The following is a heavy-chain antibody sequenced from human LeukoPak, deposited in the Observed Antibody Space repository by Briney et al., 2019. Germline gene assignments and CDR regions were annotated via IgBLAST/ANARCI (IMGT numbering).Heavy chain of an antibody. V-gene: IGHV4-30-2*01. D-gene: IGHD6-13*01. CDR2: IYHSGST. J-gene: IGHJ5*02. CDR3: ARILQTGDIAAAGNNRFDP. CDR1: GGSISSGGYS. Sequence: SQTLSLTCAVSGGSISSGGYSWSWIRQPPGKGLEWIGYIYHSGSTYYNPSLKSRVTISVDRSKNQFSLKLSSVTAADTAVYYCARILQTGDIAAAGNNRFDPWGQGTLVTVSS.